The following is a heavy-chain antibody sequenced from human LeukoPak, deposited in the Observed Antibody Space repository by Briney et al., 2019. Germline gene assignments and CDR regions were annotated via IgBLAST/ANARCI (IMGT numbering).Heavy chain of an antibody. Sequence: ASVKVSCKASGYTFTGYYMHWVRQAPGQGLEWMGWINPNSGGTNYAQKLQGRVTMTTDTSTSTAYMELRSLRSDDTAVYYCARIGHQAYYFDYWGQGTLVTVSS. CDR1: GYTFTGYY. D-gene: IGHD3-16*01. V-gene: IGHV1-2*02. CDR2: INPNSGGT. J-gene: IGHJ4*02. CDR3: ARIGHQAYYFDY.